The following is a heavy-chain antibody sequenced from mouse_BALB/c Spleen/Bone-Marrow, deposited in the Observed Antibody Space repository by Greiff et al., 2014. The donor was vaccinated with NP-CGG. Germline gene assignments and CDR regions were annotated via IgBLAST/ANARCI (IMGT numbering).Heavy chain of an antibody. Sequence: VQLKESGPELVKPGASMKMSCKASGYTFTSYVMHWVKQKPGQGLEWIGYIHPYNDGTKYNEKFKGKATLTSDKSSSTAYMELSSLTSEDSAVYYCARRYGNYYFDYWGQGTTLTVSS. J-gene: IGHJ2*01. CDR1: GYTFTSYV. CDR2: IHPYNDGT. D-gene: IGHD2-10*02. V-gene: IGHV1-14*01. CDR3: ARRYGNYYFDY.